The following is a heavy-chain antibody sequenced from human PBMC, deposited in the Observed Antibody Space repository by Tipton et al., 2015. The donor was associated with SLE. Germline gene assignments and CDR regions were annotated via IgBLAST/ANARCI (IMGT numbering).Heavy chain of an antibody. CDR1: GGSFSGYY. CDR2: INHSGST. J-gene: IGHJ5*02. Sequence: LRLSCAVYGGSFSGYYWSWIRQPPGKGLEWIGEINHSGSTNYNPSLKSRVTIDTSKNQFSLKLSSVTAADTAVYYCARGESDYYGSGSPWSWFDPWGQGTLVTVSS. V-gene: IGHV4-34*01. CDR3: ARGESDYYGSGSPWSWFDP. D-gene: IGHD3-10*01.